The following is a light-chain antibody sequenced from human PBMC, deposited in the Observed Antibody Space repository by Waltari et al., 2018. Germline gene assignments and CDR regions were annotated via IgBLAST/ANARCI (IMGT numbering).Light chain of an antibody. CDR2: AAS. J-gene: IGKJ1*01. CDR3: QQSYSTPPK. V-gene: IGKV1-39*01. Sequence: DIQMTQSPSSLSASVGDRVTITCRASQSISSYLNWYQQKPGRAPKLLIYAASSLQSGVPSRFSGSGSGTDFTLTISILQPEDFATYYCQQSYSTPPKFGQGTKVEIK. CDR1: QSISSY.